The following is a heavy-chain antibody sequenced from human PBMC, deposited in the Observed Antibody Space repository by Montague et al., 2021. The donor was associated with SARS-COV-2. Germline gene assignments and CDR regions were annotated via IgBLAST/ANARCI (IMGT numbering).Heavy chain of an antibody. D-gene: IGHD3-3*01. CDR1: GYSISDGYY. CDR2: IFQSGTT. CDR3: AREHWENYYDFWSGTNLASDYPYYGMDV. V-gene: IGHV4-38-2*02. Sequence: SETLSLTCTVSGYSISDGYYWVWIRQPPGKGLERIGNIFQSGTTYYNPSLKRRSTMSVDTSKNQFSLKLSSVTAADTAVYYCAREHWENYYDFWSGTNLASDYPYYGMDVWGQGTTVTVSS. J-gene: IGHJ6*02.